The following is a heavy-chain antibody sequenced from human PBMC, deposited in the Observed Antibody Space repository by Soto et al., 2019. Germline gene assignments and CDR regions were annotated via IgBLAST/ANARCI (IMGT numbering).Heavy chain of an antibody. CDR3: ARTSYYDFWSGYWHPSYYYGMDV. CDR1: GCSISSSDW. CDR2: IYHSGST. Sequence: SETLYLTCSVSGCSISSSDWWSWVRTPPGKGLEWIGEIYHSGSTNYTPSLNSRVTRSVDKSKNQFSLKLSSVTAADTAVYYCARTSYYDFWSGYWHPSYYYGMDVWGQGTKVTVSS. J-gene: IGHJ6*02. D-gene: IGHD3-3*01. V-gene: IGHV4-4*02.